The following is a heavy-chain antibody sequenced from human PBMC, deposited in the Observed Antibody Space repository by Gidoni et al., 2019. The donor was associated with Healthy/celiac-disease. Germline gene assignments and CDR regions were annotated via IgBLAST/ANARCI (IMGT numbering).Heavy chain of an antibody. CDR2: INHSGST. J-gene: IGHJ6*02. D-gene: IGHD3-10*01. CDR3: ARGKTMVRGVIINGYYYYGMDV. Sequence: QVQLQQWGAGLLKPSETLSLTCAVYGGSFSGYYWTWIRQPPGKGLEWIGEINHSGSTNYNPSLKSRVTISVDTSKNQFSLKLSSVTAADTAVYYCARGKTMVRGVIINGYYYYGMDVWGQGTTVTVSS. CDR1: GGSFSGYY. V-gene: IGHV4-34*01.